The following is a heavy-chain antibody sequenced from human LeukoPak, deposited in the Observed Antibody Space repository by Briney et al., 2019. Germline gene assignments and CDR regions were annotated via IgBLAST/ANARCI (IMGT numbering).Heavy chain of an antibody. J-gene: IGHJ6*02. D-gene: IGHD6-19*01. CDR3: ARHASGWGPYYYGMDV. V-gene: IGHV5-10-1*01. Sequence: GESLKISCKGSGYSFTSYWISWVRQMPGKGLEWMGRIDPSDSYTNYSPSFQGHVTISADKSISTAYLQWSSLKASDTAMYYCARHASGWGPYYYGMDVWGQGTTVTVSS. CDR1: GYSFTSYW. CDR2: IDPSDSYT.